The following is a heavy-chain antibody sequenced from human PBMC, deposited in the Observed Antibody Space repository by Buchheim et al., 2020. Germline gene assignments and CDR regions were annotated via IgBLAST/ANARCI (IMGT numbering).Heavy chain of an antibody. J-gene: IGHJ4*02. V-gene: IGHV5-10-1*03. D-gene: IGHD3-16*02. CDR1: RNSFTSYW. CDR2: IEASDSYA. Sequence: EVQLVQSGVEVKKPGESLRISCKGSRNSFTSYWITGVRQMPGKGLEWMGRIEASDSYANYGPSFEGHVTIPVDKSISPAYLQWSSLKASDTAMYYCARHARDDYVWGSYRCDYWGQGT. CDR3: ARHARDDYVWGSYRCDY.